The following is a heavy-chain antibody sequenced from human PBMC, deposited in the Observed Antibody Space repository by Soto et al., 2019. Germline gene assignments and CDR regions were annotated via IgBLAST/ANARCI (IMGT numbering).Heavy chain of an antibody. J-gene: IGHJ4*02. CDR3: ARGFTVLGSGWSYNDY. CDR1: GGSIGGYY. CDR2: VYYSGST. Sequence: QVQLQESGPGLVRPLETLSLTCTVSGGSIGGYYWSWIRQPPGKGLEWIGYVYYSGSTNYNPSLKSRVTISVDTSKNQFSLRLTSVTAADTAVYYCARGFTVLGSGWSYNDYWGQGALVTVSS. D-gene: IGHD6-19*01. V-gene: IGHV4-59*01.